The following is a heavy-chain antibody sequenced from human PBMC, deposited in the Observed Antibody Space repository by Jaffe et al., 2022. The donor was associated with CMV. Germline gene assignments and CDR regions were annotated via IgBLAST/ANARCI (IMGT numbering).Heavy chain of an antibody. CDR1: GGTFSSYA. CDR2: IIPILGIA. Sequence: QVQLVQSGAEVKKPGSSVKVSCKASGGTFSSYAISWVRQAPGQGLEWMGRIIPILGIANYAQKFQGRVTITADKSTSTAYMELSSLRSEDTAVYYCARVGYHRDGYNYAFDYWGQGTLVTVSS. J-gene: IGHJ4*02. CDR3: ARVGYHRDGYNYAFDY. V-gene: IGHV1-69*09. D-gene: IGHD5-12*01.